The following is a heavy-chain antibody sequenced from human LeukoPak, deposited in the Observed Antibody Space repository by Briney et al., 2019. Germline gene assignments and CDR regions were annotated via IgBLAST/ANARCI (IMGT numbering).Heavy chain of an antibody. Sequence: SPSETLSLTCAVYGGSFSGYYWSWIRQPPGKGLEWIGEINHSGSTNYNPSLKSRVTISVDTSKNQFSLKLSSVTAADTAVYYCAGRLYYYGSGSQRYYFDYWGQGTLVTVSS. J-gene: IGHJ4*02. CDR3: AGRLYYYGSGSQRYYFDY. D-gene: IGHD3-10*01. V-gene: IGHV4-34*01. CDR2: INHSGST. CDR1: GGSFSGYY.